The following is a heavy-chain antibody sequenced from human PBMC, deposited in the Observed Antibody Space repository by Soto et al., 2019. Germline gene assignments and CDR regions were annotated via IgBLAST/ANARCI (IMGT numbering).Heavy chain of an antibody. CDR2: IIPIFGTA. CDR1: GGTFSSYA. Sequence: SVKVSCKASGGTFSSYAISWVRQAPGQGLEWMGGIIPIFGTANYAQKFQGRVTITADESTSTAYMELSSLRSEDTAVYYCARYYYDSSGLNWFDPWGQGTLVTVSS. D-gene: IGHD3-22*01. CDR3: ARYYYDSSGLNWFDP. V-gene: IGHV1-69*13. J-gene: IGHJ5*02.